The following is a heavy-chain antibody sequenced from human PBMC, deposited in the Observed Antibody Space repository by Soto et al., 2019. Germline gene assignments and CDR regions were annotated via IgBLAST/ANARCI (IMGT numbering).Heavy chain of an antibody. CDR2: ISSSGGTK. Sequence: PGGSLRLSCAASGFSFSDYYMTWIRQAPGKGPEWASYISSSGGTKYHADSVKGRFTISRDNAKNSLYLQMNSLRAEDTAVYYCARGYSSSWTYNWFDPWGQGTLVTVSS. V-gene: IGHV3-11*01. CDR3: ARGYSSSWTYNWFDP. D-gene: IGHD6-13*01. J-gene: IGHJ5*02. CDR1: GFSFSDYY.